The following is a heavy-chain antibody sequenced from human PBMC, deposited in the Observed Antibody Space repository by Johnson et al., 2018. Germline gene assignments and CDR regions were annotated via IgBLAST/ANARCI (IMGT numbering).Heavy chain of an antibody. CDR3: AKGLSGKTYFQY. J-gene: IGHJ1*01. D-gene: IGHD1-20*01. CDR2: ISDSGQHT. CDR1: GFTFSTYV. V-gene: IGHV3-23*01. Sequence: SLRLSCAASGFTFSTYVSWVRQAPGLGLGWVSTISDSGQHTFYADPVKGRFTISRDNSKDTVYLQMNTLRAEDTAVYYCAKGLSGKTYFQYWGQGTLVTVSS.